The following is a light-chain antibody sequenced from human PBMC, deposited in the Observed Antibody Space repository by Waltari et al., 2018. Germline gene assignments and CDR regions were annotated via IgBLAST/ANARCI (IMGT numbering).Light chain of an antibody. J-gene: IGKJ1*01. CDR2: LGS. CDR3: MQSLQTLWT. Sequence: QSLLHSNGYNYLDLYVQKPGQSPQLLIYLGSNRASGVPDRFSGSGSGTDFTLKISRVEAEDVGVYYCMQSLQTLWTFGQGTKVEIK. V-gene: IGKV2-28*01. CDR1: QSLLHSNGYNY.